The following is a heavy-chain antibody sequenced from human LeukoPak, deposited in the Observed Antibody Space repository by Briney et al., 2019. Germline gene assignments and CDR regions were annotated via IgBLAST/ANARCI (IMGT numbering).Heavy chain of an antibody. CDR1: GGSISSSSYY. Sequence: SETLSLTCTVSGGSISSSSYYWGWIRQPPGKGLEWIGSIYYSGSTYYNPSLKSRVTISVDTSKNQFSLKLSSVTAADTAVYYCARALTGYPTPFFDYWGQGTLVTVSS. CDR2: IYYSGST. J-gene: IGHJ4*02. CDR3: ARALTGYPTPFFDY. V-gene: IGHV4-39*07. D-gene: IGHD3-9*01.